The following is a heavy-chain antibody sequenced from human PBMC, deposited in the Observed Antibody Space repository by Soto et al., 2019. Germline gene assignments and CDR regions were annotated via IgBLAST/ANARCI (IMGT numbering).Heavy chain of an antibody. CDR3: AKTILVGYCSSTSCQFY. CDR2: ISGSGGST. J-gene: IGHJ4*02. CDR1: GFTFSSYA. V-gene: IGHV3-23*01. Sequence: VGSLRLSCAASGFTFSSYAMSWVRQAPGKGLEWVSAISGSGGSTYYADSVKGRFTISRDNSKNTLYLQMNSLRAEDTAVYYCAKTILVGYCSSTSCQFYWGQGTLVTVSS. D-gene: IGHD2-2*01.